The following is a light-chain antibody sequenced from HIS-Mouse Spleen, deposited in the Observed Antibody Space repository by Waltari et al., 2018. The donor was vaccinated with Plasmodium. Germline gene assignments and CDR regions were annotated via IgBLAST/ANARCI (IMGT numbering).Light chain of an antibody. CDR3: QQYYSFPLT. Sequence: AIWMTQSPSLLSASTGDRVTISCRMSQGLSSYLAWYQQKPGKAPELLIYAASTLQSGVPSRFSGSGSGTDFTLTISCLQSEDLATYYCQQYYSFPLTFGPGTKVDIK. CDR2: AAS. V-gene: IGKV1D-8*02. J-gene: IGKJ3*01. CDR1: QGLSSY.